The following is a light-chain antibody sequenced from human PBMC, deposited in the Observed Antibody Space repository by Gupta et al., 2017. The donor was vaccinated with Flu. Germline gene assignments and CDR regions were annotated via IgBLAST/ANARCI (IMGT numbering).Light chain of an antibody. CDR1: QTLVYKNGITY. CDR3: MRGTHPWT. CDR2: EVT. V-gene: IGKV2-30*01. J-gene: IGKJ2*02. Sequence: DVVMTQSPLSLPLTLGQPASISCRSSQTLVYKNGITYVNWLQKRPGQSPRRLIYEVTNRNSGVPDRVSGSGSGTDCTLKISRVEAEDVGVYYWMRGTHPWTFGQGTRLEI.